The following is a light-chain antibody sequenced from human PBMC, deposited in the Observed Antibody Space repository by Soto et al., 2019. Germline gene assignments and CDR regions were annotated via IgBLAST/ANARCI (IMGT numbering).Light chain of an antibody. Sequence: QSVLTQPPSASGSPGQSVTIPCAGTSTDVGEYNYVSWYQQHPGKVPKLIIFEVNKRPSGVPDRFSGSKSGDTASLTVSGLQAEDEADYYCSSFVGAPVIFGGGTKLT. CDR3: SSFVGAPVI. V-gene: IGLV2-8*01. CDR2: EVN. J-gene: IGLJ2*01. CDR1: STDVGEYNY.